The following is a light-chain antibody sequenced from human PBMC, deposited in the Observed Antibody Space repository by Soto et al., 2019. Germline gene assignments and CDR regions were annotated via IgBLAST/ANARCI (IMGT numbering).Light chain of an antibody. Sequence: IQMTQSPSTLSASVGDRVTITCRASKNINTWVAWYQQKPGKAPKLLIYDASSLESGVPSRVSGSGSGTDFTLTISSLQPEDFATYYCQQVNVYPSTFGGGTKVDIK. V-gene: IGKV1-5*01. J-gene: IGKJ4*01. CDR2: DAS. CDR3: QQVNVYPST. CDR1: KNINTW.